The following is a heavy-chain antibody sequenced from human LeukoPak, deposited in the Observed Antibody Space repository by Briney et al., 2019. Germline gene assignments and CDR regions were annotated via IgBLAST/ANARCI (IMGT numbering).Heavy chain of an antibody. CDR3: AKDLTYYYDSSGYFDY. CDR2: ISGSGGST. Sequence: GGSLRLPCAASGFTFSSYAMSWVRQAPGKGLEWVSAISGSGGSTYYADSVKGRFTISRDNSKNTLYLQMNSLRAEDTAVYYCAKDLTYYYDSSGYFDYWGQGTLVTVSS. V-gene: IGHV3-23*01. J-gene: IGHJ4*02. CDR1: GFTFSSYA. D-gene: IGHD3-22*01.